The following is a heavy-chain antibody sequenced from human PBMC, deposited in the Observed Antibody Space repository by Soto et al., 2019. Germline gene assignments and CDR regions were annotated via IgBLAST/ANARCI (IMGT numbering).Heavy chain of an antibody. V-gene: IGHV4-34*01. CDR3: ARSRNLDV. CDR1: GGSFSGWH. D-gene: IGHD1-1*01. J-gene: IGHJ6*04. Sequence: QVQVQQWGAGLLKFSETLSLTCAVNGGSFSGWHWNWIRQPPGKGLEWIGEASHTGGTNYNPSLESRVTISVDRSRNQLSLKLTSVSAADTAVDYCARSRNLDVWGSGTTVIVSS. CDR2: ASHTGGT.